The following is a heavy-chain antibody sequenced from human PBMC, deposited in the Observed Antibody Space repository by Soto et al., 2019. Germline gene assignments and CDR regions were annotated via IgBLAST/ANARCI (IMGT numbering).Heavy chain of an antibody. Sequence: QVQLVQSGAAVKKPGASVKVSCKASGYTFTSYGITWLRQAPGQGLEWMGWISPYTGNTDYAQKLQGRVTMTTDRSTSTAYLELTSLRSDDTAVYYCARDHRLVPAAAAAFWGQGTLVTVSS. J-gene: IGHJ4*02. V-gene: IGHV1-18*01. D-gene: IGHD2-2*01. CDR1: GYTFTSYG. CDR2: ISPYTGNT. CDR3: ARDHRLVPAAAAAF.